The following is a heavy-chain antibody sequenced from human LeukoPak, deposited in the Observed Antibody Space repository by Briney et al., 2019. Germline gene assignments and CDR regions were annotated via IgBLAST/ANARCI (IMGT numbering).Heavy chain of an antibody. D-gene: IGHD4-23*01. CDR2: IYHSGST. CDR3: ARHLPLRAYGRKGFDI. CDR1: GYSISSGYY. Sequence: SETLSLTCAVSGYSISSGYYWGWIRQPPGKWLEWIGSIYHSGSTYYNPSLKSRVTISVDTSKNQFSLKLSSVTAADTAVYYCARHLPLRAYGRKGFDIWGQGTMVTVSS. J-gene: IGHJ3*02. V-gene: IGHV4-38-2*01.